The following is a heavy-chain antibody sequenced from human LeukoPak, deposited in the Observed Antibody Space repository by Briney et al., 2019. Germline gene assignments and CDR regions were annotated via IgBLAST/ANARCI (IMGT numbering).Heavy chain of an antibody. J-gene: IGHJ4*02. D-gene: IGHD3-9*01. CDR1: GHSISSGYY. CDR2: IYHSGST. V-gene: IGHV4-38-2*02. CDR3: ARDGALYFDWLHYDY. Sequence: TSETLSLTCTVSGHSISSGYYWGWIRQPPGKGLEWIGSIYHSGSTYYNPSLKSRVTMSVDTSKNQFSLKLSSVTAADTAVYYCARDGALYFDWLHYDYWGQGTLVTVSS.